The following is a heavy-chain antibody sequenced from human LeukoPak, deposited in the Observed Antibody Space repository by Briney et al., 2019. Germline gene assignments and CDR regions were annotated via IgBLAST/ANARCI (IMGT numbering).Heavy chain of an antibody. J-gene: IGHJ4*02. CDR3: AKVDRGYDCFDY. V-gene: IGHV3-23*01. CDR1: GFTFSGYA. CDR2: IIGSGGRT. Sequence: GGSLRLSCAASGFTFSGYAMSWVRQAPGKGLEWVSAIIGSGGRTYYADSVKGRFTISRDNSKNTLYLQMNSLRAEDTAVYYGAKVDRGYDCFDYWGQGTLVTVSS. D-gene: IGHD5-12*01.